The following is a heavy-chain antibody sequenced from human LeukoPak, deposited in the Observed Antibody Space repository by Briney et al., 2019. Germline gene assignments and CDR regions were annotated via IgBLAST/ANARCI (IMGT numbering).Heavy chain of an antibody. CDR3: AKEMGYCTGGSCYRWFDS. D-gene: IGHD2-15*01. Sequence: GGSLRLSCAASGFTFSSYSMSWVRQAPGKGPEWLSYISTSSTTKYYADSVKGRSTFSRDDAKNSLSLQMNSLRADDTAVYYCAKEMGYCTGGSCYRWFDSWGQGTLVTVSS. CDR2: ISTSSTTK. CDR1: GFTFSSYS. V-gene: IGHV3-48*01. J-gene: IGHJ5*01.